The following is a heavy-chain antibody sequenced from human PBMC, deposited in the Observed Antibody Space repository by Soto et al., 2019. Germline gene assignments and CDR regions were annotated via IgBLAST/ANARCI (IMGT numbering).Heavy chain of an antibody. D-gene: IGHD3-22*01. CDR1: GYSFTSYW. J-gene: IGHJ4*02. CDR3: ARSDDYDSSGYPSKEDY. V-gene: IGHV5-10-1*01. CDR2: IDPSDSYT. Sequence: GESLKISCKGSGYSFTSYWISWVRQMPGKGLEWMGRIDPSDSYTNYSPSFQGHVTISADKSISTAYLQWSSLKASDTAMYYCARSDDYDSSGYPSKEDYWGQGTLVTVPS.